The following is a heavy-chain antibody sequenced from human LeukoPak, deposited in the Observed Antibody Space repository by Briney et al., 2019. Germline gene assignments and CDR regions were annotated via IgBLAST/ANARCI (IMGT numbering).Heavy chain of an antibody. CDR1: GYTFTSYA. CDR2: INTNTGNP. V-gene: IGHV7-4-1*02. Sequence: ASVKVSCKASGYTFTSYAMNWVRQAPGQGLEWMGWINTNTGNPTYAQGFTGRFVFSLDTSVSTAYLQISSLKAEDTAVYYCARKRVTMVRGVHTSNWFDPWGQETLVTVSS. D-gene: IGHD3-10*01. CDR3: ARKRVTMVRGVHTSNWFDP. J-gene: IGHJ5*02.